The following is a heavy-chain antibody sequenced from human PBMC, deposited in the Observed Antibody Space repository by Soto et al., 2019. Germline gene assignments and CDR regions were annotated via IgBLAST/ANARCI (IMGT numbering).Heavy chain of an antibody. CDR2: ISGSGYSK. CDR3: AKDRYHLVYSPPFYFIYYMDV. V-gene: IGHV3-23*01. J-gene: IGHJ6*03. CDR1: GFTFSSYA. Sequence: GGSLRLSCAASGFTFSSYAMSWVRQAPGKGLERVSVISGSGYSKNYADSVKGRFTISRDNPKNTLYLQMNSLRAEDTAVYYCAKDRYHLVYSPPFYFIYYMDVWGQGTTVTVSS. D-gene: IGHD2-21*01.